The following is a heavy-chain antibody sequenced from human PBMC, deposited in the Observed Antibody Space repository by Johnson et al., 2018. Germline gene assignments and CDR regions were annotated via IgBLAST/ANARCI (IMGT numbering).Heavy chain of an antibody. CDR3: ARDPADGAWGALDL. D-gene: IGHD4/OR15-4a*01. V-gene: IGHV3-33*01. CDR2: TWYDGANE. CDR1: GFTLSNYG. Sequence: QVQLVQSGGGVAHPGGSLRLSCATSGFTLSNYGMYWVRQAPGKGLEWVATTWYDGANEDYADSVKGRFTISRDDAKNSVYLEMNSLRAEDTAVYYCARDPADGAWGALDLWGQGTMVTVSS. J-gene: IGHJ3*01.